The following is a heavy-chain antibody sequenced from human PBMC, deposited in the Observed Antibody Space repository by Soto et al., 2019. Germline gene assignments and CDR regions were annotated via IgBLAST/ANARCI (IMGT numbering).Heavy chain of an antibody. CDR3: AKVVVVVPAAILGYGMDV. CDR1: GFTFSSYA. CDR2: ISGSGGST. Sequence: PGGSLRLSCAASGFTFSSYAMSWVRQAPGKGLEWVSAISGSGGSTYYADSVKGRFTISRDNSKNTLYLQMNSLRAEDTAVYYCAKVVVVVPAAILGYGMDVWGQGTTVTVSS. J-gene: IGHJ6*02. V-gene: IGHV3-23*01. D-gene: IGHD2-2*01.